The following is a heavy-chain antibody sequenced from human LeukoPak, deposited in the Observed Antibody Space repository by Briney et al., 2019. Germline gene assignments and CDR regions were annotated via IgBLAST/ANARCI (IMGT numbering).Heavy chain of an antibody. CDR1: GYTFTGYY. CDR2: INPNSGGT. J-gene: IGHJ4*02. Sequence: ASVKVSCKASGYTFTGYYMHWVRQAPGQGLEWMGWINPNSGGTNYAQKFQGRVTMTRDTSISTAYVELSRLRSDDTAVYYCAREAAAIPTSLSYWGQGTLVTVSS. D-gene: IGHD2-2*02. V-gene: IGHV1-2*02. CDR3: AREAAAIPTSLSY.